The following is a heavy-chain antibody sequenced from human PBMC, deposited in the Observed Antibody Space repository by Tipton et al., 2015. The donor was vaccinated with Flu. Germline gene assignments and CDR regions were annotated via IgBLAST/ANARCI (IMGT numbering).Heavy chain of an antibody. V-gene: IGHV3-30*02. CDR1: GFTFSTYG. CDR3: AKVIPELVAGLDY. J-gene: IGHJ4*02. Sequence: SGFTFSTYGMHWVRQAPGKGLEWVAFIRFDGSNDYHADSVKGRFTISRDNSKNTLYLQMNSLRAEDSAVYYCAKVIPELVAGLDYWGQGTLVTVSS. CDR2: IRFDGSND. D-gene: IGHD6-19*01.